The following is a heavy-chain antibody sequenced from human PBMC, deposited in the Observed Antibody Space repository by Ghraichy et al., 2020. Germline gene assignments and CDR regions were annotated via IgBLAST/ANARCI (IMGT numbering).Heavy chain of an antibody. D-gene: IGHD2-8*01. CDR3: ARDHCTRSGCYERQYYGMDV. Sequence: ASVKVSCKASGYTFTDYYMHWVRQAPGHGLEWMGWINPNSGDTTYEQKYQGRVTMTRDTSISTAYMEMSTLRSDDTAVYYCARDHCTRSGCYERQYYGMDVWGQGTTVTVSS. J-gene: IGHJ6*02. CDR2: INPNSGDT. CDR1: GYTFTDYY. V-gene: IGHV1-2*02.